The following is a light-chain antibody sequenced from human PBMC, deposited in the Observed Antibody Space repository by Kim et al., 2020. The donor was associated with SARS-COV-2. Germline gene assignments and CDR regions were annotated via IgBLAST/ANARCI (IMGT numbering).Light chain of an antibody. J-gene: IGLJ2*01. CDR3: QVWDSSSDHVV. CDR2: NDS. CDR1: NIGSKS. V-gene: IGLV3-21*04. Sequence: SYELTQPPSVSVAPGKTARITCGGDNIGSKSVHWYQQKPGQAPVLVISNDSARPSGIPEGFSGSNSGNTATLTINGVEAGDEADYYCQVWDSSSDHVVFGGGTQLTVL.